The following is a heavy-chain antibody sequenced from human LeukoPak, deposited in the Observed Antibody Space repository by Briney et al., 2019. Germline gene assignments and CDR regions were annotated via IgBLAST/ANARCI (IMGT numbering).Heavy chain of an antibody. CDR3: ASWGGEAKNGLWSGPFDY. D-gene: IGHD3-3*01. CDR2: INPSGGST. V-gene: IGHV1-46*01. J-gene: IGHJ4*02. Sequence: ASVKVSCKASGYTCTRHYMHWVRQAPGQGLEWMGIINPSGGSTNYAQKFQGRVTMTRDTSTSTVYMELSTLRSEDTAVYYCASWGGEAKNGLWSGPFDYWGQGTLVTVSS. CDR1: GYTCTRHY.